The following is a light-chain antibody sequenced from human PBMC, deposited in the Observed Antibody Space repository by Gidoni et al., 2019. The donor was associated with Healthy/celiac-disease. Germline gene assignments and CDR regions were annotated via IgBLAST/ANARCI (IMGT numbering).Light chain of an antibody. CDR2: GKN. Sequence: SSELPQDPAVSVALGQTVRITCLGDSLRSYYASWYQQKPGQAPVLVIYGKNNRPSGIPDRFSGSSSGNTASLTITWAQAEDEADYYCNSRDSSGNHRVVFGGGTKLTVL. J-gene: IGLJ2*01. CDR3: NSRDSSGNHRVV. CDR1: SLRSYY. V-gene: IGLV3-19*01.